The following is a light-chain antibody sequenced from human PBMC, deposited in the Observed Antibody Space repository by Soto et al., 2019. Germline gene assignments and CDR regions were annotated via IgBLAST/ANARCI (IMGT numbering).Light chain of an antibody. Sequence: EIVLTQSPATLSLSPGERATLSCRASQSVSSYLAWYQQKPGQAPRLLIYDASNRATGIPARFSGSGSGTYFTLIISSLEPEDFAVYYCQQRSNWPLTFGPGTKVDIK. J-gene: IGKJ3*01. V-gene: IGKV3-11*01. CDR2: DAS. CDR1: QSVSSY. CDR3: QQRSNWPLT.